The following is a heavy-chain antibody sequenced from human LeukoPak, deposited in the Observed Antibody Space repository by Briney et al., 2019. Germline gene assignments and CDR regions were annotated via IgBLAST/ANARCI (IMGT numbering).Heavy chain of an antibody. CDR1: GGSISSGGYY. V-gene: IGHV4-61*08. CDR2: IYYRGST. D-gene: IGHD3-22*01. J-gene: IGHJ4*02. Sequence: SETLSLTCTVSGGSISSGGYYWSWIRQHPGKGLEWIGYIYYRGSTNYNPSLKSRVTISVDTSKNQFSLKLSSVTAADTAVYYCARLSGYSSGHYYSDYWGQGTLVTVSS. CDR3: ARLSGYSSGHYYSDY.